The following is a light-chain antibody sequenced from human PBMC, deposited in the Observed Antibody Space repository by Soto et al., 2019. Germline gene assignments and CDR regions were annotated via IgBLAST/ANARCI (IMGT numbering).Light chain of an antibody. J-gene: IGKJ1*01. V-gene: IGKV3-15*01. CDR3: QQYRSWPRT. CDR1: QSVDIS. Sequence: EIVLTQSPATLSVSPGERVILSCRASQSVDISLAWYQQKPGQAPRLLIDGASTRATDMPGTFSGRGSGTEFTLTITSLRPEDFGVYYCQQYRSWPRTFGQGTKVDIK. CDR2: GAS.